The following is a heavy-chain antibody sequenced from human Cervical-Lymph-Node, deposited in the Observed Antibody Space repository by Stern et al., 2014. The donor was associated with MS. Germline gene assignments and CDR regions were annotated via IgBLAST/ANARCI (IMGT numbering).Heavy chain of an antibody. D-gene: IGHD5-18*01. CDR2: IAWAADK. J-gene: IGHJ4*02. CDR1: GFSLSTSGMR. CDR3: ARPERGYSYGYGY. Sequence: QITLKESGPALVKPTQTLTLTCTFSGFSLSTSGMRVSWIRQPPGKALEWLARIAWAADKFYSTSLKTRLTIAKDTSKNQVVLTMTNMDPVDTATYYCARPERGYSYGYGYWGQGTLVTVSS. V-gene: IGHV2-70*04.